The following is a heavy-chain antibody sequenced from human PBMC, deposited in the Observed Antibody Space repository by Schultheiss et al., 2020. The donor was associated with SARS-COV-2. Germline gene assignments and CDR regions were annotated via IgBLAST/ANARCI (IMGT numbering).Heavy chain of an antibody. J-gene: IGHJ4*02. V-gene: IGHV3-30*04. CDR1: GLTFSSDA. CDR3: AKRAVAGTSYYFDY. CDR2: ISYDGSGK. Sequence: GGSLRLSCTASGLTFSSDAMHWVRQAPGKGLEWVSVISYDGSGKYYADSAKGRFIISRDNSKNTLYLQMNSLRAEDTAVYYCAKRAVAGTSYYFDYWGQGTLVTVSS. D-gene: IGHD6-19*01.